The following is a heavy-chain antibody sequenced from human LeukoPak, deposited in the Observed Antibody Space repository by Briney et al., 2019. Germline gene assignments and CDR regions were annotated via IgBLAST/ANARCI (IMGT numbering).Heavy chain of an antibody. CDR1: GFTFSSSA. D-gene: IGHD2-15*01. CDR3: AKQLGYCSDGSCYFPY. J-gene: IGHJ4*02. V-gene: IGHV3-23*01. Sequence: AGGSLRLSCAASGFTFSSSAMSWVRQPPGKGREWVSAISNNGGYTYYADSVQGRFTISRDNSKSTLCLQMNSLRAADTAVYYCAKQLGYCSDGSCYFPYWGQGTLVTVSS. CDR2: ISNNGGYT.